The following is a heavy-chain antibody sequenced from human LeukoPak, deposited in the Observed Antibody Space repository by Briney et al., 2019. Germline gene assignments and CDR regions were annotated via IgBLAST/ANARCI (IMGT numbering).Heavy chain of an antibody. J-gene: IGHJ4*02. V-gene: IGHV3-33*01. CDR3: ARRGVVVTAIDY. D-gene: IGHD2-21*02. CDR1: GFTFSSYG. Sequence: GGTLRLSCAASGFTFSSYGMHWVRQAPGKGLEWVAVIWYDGSNKFYADSVKGRFTISRDNSKNTLYLQMNSLRAEDTAVYCCARRGVVVTAIDYWGQGTLVTVSS. CDR2: IWYDGSNK.